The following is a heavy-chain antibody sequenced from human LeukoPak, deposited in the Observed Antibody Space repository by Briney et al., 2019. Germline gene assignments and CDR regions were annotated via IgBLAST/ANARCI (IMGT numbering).Heavy chain of an antibody. D-gene: IGHD3-16*01. CDR2: IYYSGST. J-gene: IGHJ4*02. CDR3: ARKAGGKEDY. CDR1: GGSISSSSYY. V-gene: IGHV4-39*01. Sequence: SEILSLTCTVSGGSISSSSYYWGWIRQPPGKGLEWIGSIYYSGSTYYNPSLKSRVTISVDTSKNQFSLKLSSVTAADTAVYYCARKAGGKEDYWGQGTLVTVSS.